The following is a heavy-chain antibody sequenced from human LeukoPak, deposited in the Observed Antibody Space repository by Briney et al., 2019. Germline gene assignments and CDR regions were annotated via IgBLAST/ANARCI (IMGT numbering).Heavy chain of an antibody. CDR1: GGSVSSGSYY. CDR2: IYYSGST. J-gene: IGHJ5*02. CDR3: ARVPPDYYDSSGYYAPGSWFDP. Sequence: SETLSLTCTVSGGSVSSGSYYWSWIRQPPGKGLEWIGYIYYSGSTNYNPSLKSRVTISVDTSKNQFSLKLSSVTAADTAVYYRARVPPDYYDSSGYYAPGSWFDPWGQGTLSPSPQ. V-gene: IGHV4-61*01. D-gene: IGHD3-22*01.